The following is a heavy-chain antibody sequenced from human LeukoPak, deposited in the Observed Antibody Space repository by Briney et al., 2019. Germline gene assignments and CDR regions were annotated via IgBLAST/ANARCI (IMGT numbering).Heavy chain of an antibody. CDR1: GFTFSSYA. CDR2: IRYDGSNK. V-gene: IGHV3-30*02. CDR3: ARDYGSGSYYSYYFDY. J-gene: IGHJ4*02. Sequence: GGSLRLSCAASGFTFSSYAMHWVRQAPGKGLEWVAFIRYDGSNKYYADSVKGRFTISRDNSKNTLYLQMNSLRAEDTAVYYCARDYGSGSYYSYYFDYWGQGTLVTVSS. D-gene: IGHD3-10*01.